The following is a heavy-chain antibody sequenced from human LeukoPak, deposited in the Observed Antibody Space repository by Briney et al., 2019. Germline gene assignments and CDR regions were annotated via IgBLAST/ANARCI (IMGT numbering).Heavy chain of an antibody. CDR3: AKDARITMIGVVRGARPYYFDY. D-gene: IGHD3-22*01. V-gene: IGHV3-13*01. Sequence: PGGSLRLSCAASGFTFSSYDMHWVRQATGKGLEWVSAIGTAGDTYYPGSVKGRFTISRDNSKNTLYLQMNSLRVEDTAVYYCAKDARITMIGVVRGARPYYFDYWGQGTLVTVSS. CDR2: IGTAGDT. J-gene: IGHJ4*02. CDR1: GFTFSSYD.